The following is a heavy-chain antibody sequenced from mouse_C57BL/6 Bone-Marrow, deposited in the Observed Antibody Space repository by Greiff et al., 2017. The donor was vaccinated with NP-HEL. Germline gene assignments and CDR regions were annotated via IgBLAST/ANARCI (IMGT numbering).Heavy chain of an antibody. CDR3: ARFTTVVRAMDY. D-gene: IGHD1-1*01. CDR2: ISSGGSYT. CDR1: GFTFSSYG. J-gene: IGHJ4*01. V-gene: IGHV5-6*01. Sequence: EVQLVESGGDLVKPGGSLKLSCAASGFTFSSYGMSWVRQTPDKRLEWVATISSGGSYTYYPDSVKGRFTISRDNAKNTLYLQMSSLKSEDTAMYYCARFTTVVRAMDYWGQGTSVTVSS.